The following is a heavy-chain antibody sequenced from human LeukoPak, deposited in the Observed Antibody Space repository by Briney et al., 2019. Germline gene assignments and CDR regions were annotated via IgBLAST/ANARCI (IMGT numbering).Heavy chain of an antibody. D-gene: IGHD2-8*02. CDR1: GFTFSSFA. CDR2: SDGNGPNT. Sequence: GGSLRLSCAASGFTFSSFAMTWVRQAPGKGLEWVSGSDGNGPNTYYADSVKGRWTISRDNSRNTLYLEMNSLRPEDTAIYYCAKPRTTGLGWAQFDYWGQGSLVTVSS. V-gene: IGHV3-23*01. CDR3: AKPRTTGLGWAQFDY. J-gene: IGHJ4*02.